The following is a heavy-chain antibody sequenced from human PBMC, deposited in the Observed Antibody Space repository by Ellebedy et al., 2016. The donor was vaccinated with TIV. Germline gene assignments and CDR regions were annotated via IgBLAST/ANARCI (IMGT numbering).Heavy chain of an antibody. Sequence: MPSETLSLTCTVSGGSMSSYYWSRIRQPPGKGLEWIGNIFDSWSTNYNPSLKGRVTISVETTKNQVSLKLSSVTAADTAIYYCARALRSYGYGDYYYYAMDVWGQGTTVTVSS. J-gene: IGHJ6*02. V-gene: IGHV4-59*01. CDR1: GGSMSSYY. CDR3: ARALRSYGYGDYYYYAMDV. D-gene: IGHD5-18*01. CDR2: IFDSWST.